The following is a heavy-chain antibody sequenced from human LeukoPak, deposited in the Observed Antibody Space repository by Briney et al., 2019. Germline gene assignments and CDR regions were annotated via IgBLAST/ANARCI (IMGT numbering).Heavy chain of an antibody. CDR3: ASGYSGPSV. V-gene: IGHV4-59*01. CDR1: GGSIGTYY. Sequence: SETLSLTCTVSGGSIGTYYWSWIRQPPGKGLEWIGYIYYNGYTDYNPSLKSRVTISLHTSKNQFSLKLSSVNAADTAVYYCASGYSGPSVWGQGTLVTVSS. D-gene: IGHD5-12*01. J-gene: IGHJ4*02. CDR2: IYYNGYT.